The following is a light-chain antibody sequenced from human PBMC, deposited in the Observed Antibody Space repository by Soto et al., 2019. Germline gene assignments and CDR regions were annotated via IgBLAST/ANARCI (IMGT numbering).Light chain of an antibody. Sequence: DIQMTQSPSTLSASVGDSVTITCRASESISSWLAWFQQKPGKAPKLLIQKASILESGVPSRFSGSESGTEFPLTISSLQPDDFATYFCQQYSAKWSFGQGTKVEIK. CDR3: QQYSAKWS. J-gene: IGKJ1*01. V-gene: IGKV1-5*03. CDR2: KAS. CDR1: ESISSW.